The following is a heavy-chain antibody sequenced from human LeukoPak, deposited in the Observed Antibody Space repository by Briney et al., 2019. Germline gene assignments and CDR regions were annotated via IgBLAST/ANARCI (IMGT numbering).Heavy chain of an antibody. CDR1: GFTFSSYG. D-gene: IGHD2-15*01. V-gene: IGHV3-33*01. CDR3: ARDPRGYCSGGSRYLGYFDY. J-gene: IGHJ4*02. Sequence: GRSLRLSCAASGFTFSSYGMHWVRQAPGKGLEWVAVIWYDGSNKYYADSVKGRFTISRDNSKNTLYLQMNSLRAEDTAVYYCARDPRGYCSGGSRYLGYFDYWGQGTLVTVSS. CDR2: IWYDGSNK.